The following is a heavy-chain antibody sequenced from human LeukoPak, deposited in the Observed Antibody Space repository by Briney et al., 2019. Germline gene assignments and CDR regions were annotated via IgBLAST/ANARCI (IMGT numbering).Heavy chain of an antibody. CDR3: ARGRSSLDL. D-gene: IGHD6-19*01. V-gene: IGHV4-59*11. CDR2: IFYTGSY. Sequence: SETLSLTCTVAAGSISNHHWSWTRQSPGKGLEWIAYIFYTGSYNYNPSLKSRVYISVDTSKNQFSLNLTSVTAADTAVYYCARGRSSLDLWGQGTLVTVSS. J-gene: IGHJ5*02. CDR1: AGSISNHH.